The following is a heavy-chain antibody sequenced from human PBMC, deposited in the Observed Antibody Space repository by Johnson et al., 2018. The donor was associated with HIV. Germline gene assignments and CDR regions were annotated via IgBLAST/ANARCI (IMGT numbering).Heavy chain of an antibody. CDR3: ARDRVAAAVDAFDI. CDR1: GISFSSFG. V-gene: IGHV3-NL1*01. J-gene: IGHJ3*02. CDR2: INSGGDT. Sequence: QMQLVESGGGVVQPGGSLRLSCVASGISFSSFGMHWVRQAPGKGLEWVSVINSGGDTYYADSVKGRFTISRDNSKNMLYLQMGSLRAEDMAVYYCARDRVAAAVDAFDIWGQGTMVTVSS. D-gene: IGHD6-13*01.